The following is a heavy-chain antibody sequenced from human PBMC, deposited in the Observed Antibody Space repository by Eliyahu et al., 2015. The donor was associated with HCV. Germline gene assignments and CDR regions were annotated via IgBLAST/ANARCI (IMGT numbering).Heavy chain of an antibody. D-gene: IGHD6-19*01. V-gene: IGHV4-59*01. CDR3: ASGGGGIAVAGTGGWFDP. CDR2: IHYSVST. Sequence: QVQLQESGPGLVKPSETLSLTCTVSGGSITTDYXXLIRQPPGXGLEWIGYIHYSVSTNYNPSLKSRVTISVXTSKNQFSLNLTSVTAADTAVYYCASGGGGIAVAGTGGWFDPWGQGTLVTVSS. J-gene: IGHJ5*02. CDR1: GGSITTDY.